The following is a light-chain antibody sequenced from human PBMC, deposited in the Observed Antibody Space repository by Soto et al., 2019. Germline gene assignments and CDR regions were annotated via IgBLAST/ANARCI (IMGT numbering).Light chain of an antibody. J-gene: IGKJ3*01. CDR3: QQYDNLPFT. CDR2: DAS. Sequence: DIQMTQSPSSLSASVGDRVTITCQASQDISNYLNWYQQKPGKAPKLLIYDASNFETGVPSRFSGSGSGTDFTFTISSLQAEDIATYYCQQYDNLPFTFGPGTKVDIK. CDR1: QDISNY. V-gene: IGKV1-33*01.